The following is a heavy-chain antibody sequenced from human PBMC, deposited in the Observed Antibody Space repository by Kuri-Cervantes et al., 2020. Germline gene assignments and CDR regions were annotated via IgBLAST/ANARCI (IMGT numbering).Heavy chain of an antibody. CDR1: GFTFSIYS. D-gene: IGHD5-18*01. Sequence: GGSLRLCCAASGFTFSIYSMNWVRQAPGKGLEWVSSISSSSSYIYYADSVKCRFTISRDNAKNSLYLQMNSLRAEDTAVYYCARGTNVDTAMFTFDYWGQGTLVTVSS. J-gene: IGHJ4*02. CDR2: ISSSSSYI. V-gene: IGHV3-21*01. CDR3: ARGTNVDTAMFTFDY.